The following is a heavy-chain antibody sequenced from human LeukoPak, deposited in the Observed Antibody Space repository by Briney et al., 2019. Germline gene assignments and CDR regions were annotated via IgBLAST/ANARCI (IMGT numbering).Heavy chain of an antibody. D-gene: IGHD3-10*01. J-gene: IGHJ6*03. CDR3: ARAPITMVRGVIVLNYYYYYMDV. V-gene: IGHV1-8*01. CDR1: GYTFTSYD. Sequence: GASVKVSCKASGYTFTSYDINWVRQATGQGLEWMGWMNPNSGNTGYAQKFQGRVTMTRNTSISTAYMELSSLRSEDTAVYYCARAPITMVRGVIVLNYYYYYMDVWGKGTTVTISS. CDR2: MNPNSGNT.